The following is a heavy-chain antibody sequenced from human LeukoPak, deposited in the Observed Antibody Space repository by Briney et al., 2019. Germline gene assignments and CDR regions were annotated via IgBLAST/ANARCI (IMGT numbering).Heavy chain of an antibody. D-gene: IGHD3-10*01. V-gene: IGHV3-30*18. Sequence: GGSLRLSCAASGFTFSSYGIHWVRQAPGKGLEWVAVISYDGSNKYYADSVKGRFTISRDNSKNTLYLQMNSLRAEDTAVYYCAKYGSGSYYTDYWGQGTLVTVSS. CDR1: GFTFSSYG. CDR3: AKYGSGSYYTDY. J-gene: IGHJ4*02. CDR2: ISYDGSNK.